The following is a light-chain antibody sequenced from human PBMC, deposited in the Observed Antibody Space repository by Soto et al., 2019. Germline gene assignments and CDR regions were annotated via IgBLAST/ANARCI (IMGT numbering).Light chain of an antibody. CDR3: QQYNSYSWT. V-gene: IGKV3D-15*01. J-gene: IGKJ1*01. Sequence: EIVMTQSPATLSVSPGERATLSCRASQSVGSHLAWYQQKPGQAPRLLIYGASSRATGIPDRFSGSGSGTEFTLTISSLQPDDFATYYCQQYNSYSWTFGQGTKVDIK. CDR1: QSVGSH. CDR2: GAS.